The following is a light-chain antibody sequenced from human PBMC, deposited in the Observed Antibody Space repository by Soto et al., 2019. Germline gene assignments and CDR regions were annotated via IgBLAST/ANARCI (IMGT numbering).Light chain of an antibody. CDR1: QGIITL. J-gene: IGKJ5*01. Sequence: DIEMTQSPSSLSASVGDTVTIPCRASQGIITLLAWYPQKPGKAPKSLIYFASSLQSGVPSRFTGSGAGLDCTRTISSLQPEDVATYYCQQFHSYTITFGQGTRLEIK. CDR3: QQFHSYTIT. CDR2: FAS. V-gene: IGKV1D-16*01.